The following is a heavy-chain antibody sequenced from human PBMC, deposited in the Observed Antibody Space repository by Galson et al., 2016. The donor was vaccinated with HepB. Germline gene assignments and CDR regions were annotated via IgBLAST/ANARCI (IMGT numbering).Heavy chain of an antibody. J-gene: IGHJ3*01. CDR2: IGAARGDT. V-gene: IGHV1-18*04. Sequence: SVKVSCKASGYTFTNFGITWLRQAPGQGLEWMGWIGAARGDTNYAQKFKGRLTMTRDTSTTTAYTELDYLRSDVTAVYFFASAHIFYCGGDVCHGYDACEVWGQGTTVIVSS. CDR1: GYTFTNFG. D-gene: IGHD2-21*01. CDR3: ASAHIFYCGGDVCHGYDACEV.